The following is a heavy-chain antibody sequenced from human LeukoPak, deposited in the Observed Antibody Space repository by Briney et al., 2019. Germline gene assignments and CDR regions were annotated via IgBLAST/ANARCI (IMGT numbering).Heavy chain of an antibody. CDR1: GYTFTGYY. D-gene: IGHD3-3*01. J-gene: IGHJ6*02. Sequence: ASVKVSCKASGYTFTGYYMHWVRQAPGQGLEGMGWINPNSGGTNYAQQFQGRVTMTRDTSISTAYMELSRLRSDDTAGYYCARFGRNTIFAMDVWGQGTTVTVSS. CDR3: ARFGRNTIFAMDV. V-gene: IGHV1-2*02. CDR2: INPNSGGT.